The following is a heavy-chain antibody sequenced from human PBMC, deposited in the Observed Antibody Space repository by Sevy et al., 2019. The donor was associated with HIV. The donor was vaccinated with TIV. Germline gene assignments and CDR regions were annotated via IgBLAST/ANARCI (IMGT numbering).Heavy chain of an antibody. CDR3: ARVTPREYYDSSGYYNYGMDV. CDR2: IWYDGSNK. V-gene: IGHV3-33*01. CDR1: GFTFSSYG. J-gene: IGHJ6*02. Sequence: GWSLRLSCAASGFTFSSYGMHWVRQAPGKGLEWVAVIWYDGSNKYYADSVKGRFTISRDNSKNTLYLQMNSLRAEDTAVYYCARVTPREYYDSSGYYNYGMDVWGQGTTVTVSS. D-gene: IGHD3-22*01.